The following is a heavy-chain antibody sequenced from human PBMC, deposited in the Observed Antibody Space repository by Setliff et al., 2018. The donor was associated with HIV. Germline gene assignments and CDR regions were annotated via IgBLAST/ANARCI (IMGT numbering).Heavy chain of an antibody. CDR2: IYSTGST. V-gene: IGHV4-59*08. J-gene: IGHJ4*02. CDR1: GGSISSHY. CDR3: ARSLLPSITVAGTIGY. D-gene: IGHD6-19*01. Sequence: SETLSLTCTVSGGSISSHYWSWIRQPPGKGLEWIGYIYSTGSTNYSPSLQSRVTISVDTSKNHFSLKLSSVTAADTAVYYCARSLLPSITVAGTIGYWGQGSLVTVSS.